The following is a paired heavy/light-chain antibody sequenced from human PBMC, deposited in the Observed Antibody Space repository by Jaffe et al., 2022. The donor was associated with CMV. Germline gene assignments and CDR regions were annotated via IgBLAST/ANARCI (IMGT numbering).Light chain of an antibody. J-gene: IGKJ1*01. Sequence: DIQMTQSPSTLSASVGDRVTITCRASQSISSWLAWYQQKPGKAPKVLIYKASDLKTGVPSRFSGSGSGTEFTLTISSLQPDDFATYYCQQYDTKSWTFGQGTKVEV. CDR2: KAS. V-gene: IGKV1-5*03. CDR1: QSISSW. CDR3: QQYDTKSWT.
Heavy chain of an antibody. CDR1: GYTLNELS. CDR3: ATVVVVVAATLPDY. D-gene: IGHD2-15*01. V-gene: IGHV1-24*01. Sequence: QVHLVQSGAEVKKPGASVKVSCKVSGYTLNELSVHWVRQAPGKGLEWMGGFDYEDGETIHAQKFQGRVTMTEDTSTNTAYMELSSLRSEDTAVYYCATVVVVVAATLPDYWGQGTPVTVSS. CDR2: FDYEDGET. J-gene: IGHJ4*02.